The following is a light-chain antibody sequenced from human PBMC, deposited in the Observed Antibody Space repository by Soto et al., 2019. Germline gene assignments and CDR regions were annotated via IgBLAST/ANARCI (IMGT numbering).Light chain of an antibody. CDR1: SGDVGGYNY. J-gene: IGLJ1*01. CDR3: SSYTSSTFYV. V-gene: IGLV2-14*01. Sequence: QSALTQPASVSGSPGQSITISCTGTSGDVGGYNYVSWYQQHPGKAPKLMIYEVSNRPSGVSNRFSGSKSGNTASLTISGLQAEDEADYYCSSYTSSTFYVFGNGTKVTVL. CDR2: EVS.